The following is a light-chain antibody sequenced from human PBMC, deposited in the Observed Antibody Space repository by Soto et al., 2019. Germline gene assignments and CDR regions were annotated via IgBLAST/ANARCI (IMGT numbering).Light chain of an antibody. CDR3: QQSYSSPPIT. Sequence: DIQMTQSPSSLSASVGDRITITCRASQSISSFVNWYQQKPGKAPKLLIYSASSLQSGVPSRFSGSGSETHFTLTINNLQPEDFATYYCQQSYSSPPITFGQGTRLEIK. V-gene: IGKV1-39*01. CDR1: QSISSF. CDR2: SAS. J-gene: IGKJ5*01.